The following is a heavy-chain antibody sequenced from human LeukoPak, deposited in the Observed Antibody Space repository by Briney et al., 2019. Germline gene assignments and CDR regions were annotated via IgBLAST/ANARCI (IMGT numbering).Heavy chain of an antibody. J-gene: IGHJ3*02. CDR1: GYTFTNYG. CDR3: AREREDRFLEYFDAFDI. V-gene: IGHV1-18*01. CDR2: ISAYNDNT. D-gene: IGHD3-3*01. Sequence: ASVKVSCKASGYTFTNYGLSWVRQAPGQGLEWMGWISAYNDNTNYAQKFQGRVTMTADTSTSTAYMELRSLRSDDTAVHYCAREREDRFLEYFDAFDIWGQGTMVTVSS.